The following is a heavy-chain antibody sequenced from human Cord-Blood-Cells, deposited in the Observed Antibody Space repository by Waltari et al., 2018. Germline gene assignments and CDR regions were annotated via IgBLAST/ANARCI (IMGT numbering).Heavy chain of an antibody. CDR3: ARMDYGDFDY. CDR2: INHSGST. J-gene: IGHJ4*02. CDR1: GGSFSGYY. Sequence: QVQLQQWGAGLLKPSETLSLTCAVYGGSFSGYYWSWIRQPPGKGLEWIGEINHSGSTNDNPSLKSRVTISVDTSKNQFSLKLSSVTAADTAVYYCARMDYGDFDYWGQGTLVTVSS. V-gene: IGHV4-34*01. D-gene: IGHD4-17*01.